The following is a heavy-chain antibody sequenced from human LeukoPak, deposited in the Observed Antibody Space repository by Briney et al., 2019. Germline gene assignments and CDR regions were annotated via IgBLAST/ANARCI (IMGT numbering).Heavy chain of an antibody. Sequence: GGSLRLSCVASGFTFSNHGMSWVRQDPGKGLEWVSSISAKSVYTYYAASVKGRFTISRDNSKNTLFLQMNNMGAEDTAIYFCAKIGVTGSWFFDLWGRGTLLSVSS. J-gene: IGHJ2*01. V-gene: IGHV3-23*01. CDR3: AKIGVTGSWFFDL. D-gene: IGHD3-3*01. CDR2: ISAKSVYT. CDR1: GFTFSNHG.